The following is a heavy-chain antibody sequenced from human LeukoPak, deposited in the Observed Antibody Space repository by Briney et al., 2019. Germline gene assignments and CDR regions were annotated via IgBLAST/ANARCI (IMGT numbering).Heavy chain of an antibody. CDR2: MNPNSGNT. Sequence: ASVTVSCKASGYTFTSYDINWVRQAAGQGLEWMGWMNPNSGNTDYAQKFQGRVTMTRNTSISTAYMELGSLRSEDTAVYYCARGSSYYPFDYWGQGTLVTVSS. D-gene: IGHD3-10*01. J-gene: IGHJ4*02. CDR3: ARGSSYYPFDY. CDR1: GYTFTSYD. V-gene: IGHV1-8*01.